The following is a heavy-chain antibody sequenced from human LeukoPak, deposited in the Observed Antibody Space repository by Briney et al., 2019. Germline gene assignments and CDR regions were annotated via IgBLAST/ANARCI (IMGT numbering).Heavy chain of an antibody. CDR2: INPNSGGT. J-gene: IGHJ4*02. Sequence: ASVTVSFMASGYTFTGYYMHWVRQAPGQGREWMGWINPNSGGTNYAQKFQGRVTMTRDTSISTAYMELSRLRSDDTAVYYCARVDTAMVIDYWGQGTLVTVSS. D-gene: IGHD5-18*01. CDR1: GYTFTGYY. CDR3: ARVDTAMVIDY. V-gene: IGHV1-2*02.